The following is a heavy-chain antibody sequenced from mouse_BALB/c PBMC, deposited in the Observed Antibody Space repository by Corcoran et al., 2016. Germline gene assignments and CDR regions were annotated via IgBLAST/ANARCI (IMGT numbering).Heavy chain of an antibody. CDR1: GFNIKDYY. D-gene: IGHD2-4*01. V-gene: IGHV14-1*02. CDR3: VRELGSTMIAWFAY. CDR2: IDPENGNT. Sequence: EVQLQQSGAELVRPGALVKLSCKASGFNIKDYYMHWVKQRPEQGLEWIGWIDPENGNTIYDPKFQGKASITADTSSNTAYLQLSSLTSEDTAVYYCVRELGSTMIAWFAYWGQGTLVTVSA. J-gene: IGHJ3*01.